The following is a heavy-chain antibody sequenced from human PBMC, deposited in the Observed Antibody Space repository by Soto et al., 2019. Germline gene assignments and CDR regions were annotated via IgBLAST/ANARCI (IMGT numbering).Heavy chain of an antibody. D-gene: IGHD6-19*01. CDR2: ISSRSDI. Sequence: PGGSLRLSCGGSGLTFSADSSNWVRKAPGKGLEWVSSISSRSDIYYADSVKGRFTISRDNAKNSVSLQMNSLRAEDTAVYYCAREYTAWLPVYGMDVWGQGTTVTVSS. V-gene: IGHV3-21*01. CDR1: GLTFSADS. J-gene: IGHJ6*02. CDR3: AREYTAWLPVYGMDV.